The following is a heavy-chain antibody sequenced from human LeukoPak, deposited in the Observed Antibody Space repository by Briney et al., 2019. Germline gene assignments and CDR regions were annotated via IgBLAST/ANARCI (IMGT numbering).Heavy chain of an antibody. Sequence: SETLSLTCTVSGGSISSYYWSWIRQPPGKGLEWIGYIYYSGSTNYNPSLKSRVTISVDTSKNQFSLKLSSVTAADTAVYYCARGGIDPLGSGSYYNLNWFDPWGQGTLVTVSS. V-gene: IGHV4-59*08. CDR3: ARGGIDPLGSGSYYNLNWFDP. CDR1: GGSISSYY. J-gene: IGHJ5*02. CDR2: IYYSGST. D-gene: IGHD3-10*01.